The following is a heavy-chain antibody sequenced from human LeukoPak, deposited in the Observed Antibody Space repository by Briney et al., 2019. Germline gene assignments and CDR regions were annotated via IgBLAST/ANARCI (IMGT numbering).Heavy chain of an antibody. D-gene: IGHD1-26*01. CDR1: GGSISSSSYY. J-gene: IGHJ5*02. CDR2: IYYSGST. V-gene: IGHV4-39*07. Sequence: SETLSLTCTVSGGSISSSSYYWGWIRQPPGKGLEWIGSIYYSGSTYYNPSLKSRVTISVDTSKNQFSLKLSSVTAADTAVCYCAKDAHSGSYPNWFDPWGQGTLVTVSS. CDR3: AKDAHSGSYPNWFDP.